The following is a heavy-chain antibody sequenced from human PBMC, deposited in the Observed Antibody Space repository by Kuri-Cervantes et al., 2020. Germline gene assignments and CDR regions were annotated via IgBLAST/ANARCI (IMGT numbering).Heavy chain of an antibody. CDR1: GGSISSGGYY. CDR3: ARVGTYYYDSSGSSAIWFDP. Sequence: LRLSCTVSGGSISSGGYYWSWIRQHPGKGLEWIGYIYYSGSTYYNPSLKSRVTISVDTSKNQFSLKLSSVTAADTAVYYCARVGTYYYDSSGSSAIWFDPWGQGTLVTVSS. D-gene: IGHD3-22*01. CDR2: IYYSGST. J-gene: IGHJ5*02. V-gene: IGHV4-31*03.